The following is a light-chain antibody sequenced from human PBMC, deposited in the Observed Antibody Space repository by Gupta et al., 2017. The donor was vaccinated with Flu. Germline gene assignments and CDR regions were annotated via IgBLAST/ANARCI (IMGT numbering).Light chain of an antibody. CDR1: SGSIGRNF. V-gene: IGLV6-57*03. J-gene: IGLJ3*02. CDR2: EDK. Sequence: FMLTQPHSVSESPGKTVTISCTRSSGSIGRNFVQWYQQRPGSAPRTVIFEDKESRPGVPDRFSVSIYSSSNAASLTISGLKTEDEADYYCQSYDSNNLWVFGGGTKLTVL. CDR3: QSYDSNNLWV.